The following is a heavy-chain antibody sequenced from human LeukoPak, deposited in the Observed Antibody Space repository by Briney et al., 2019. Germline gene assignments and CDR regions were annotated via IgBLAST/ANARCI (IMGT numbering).Heavy chain of an antibody. CDR3: ARFSGYSSPFDAFDI. J-gene: IGHJ3*02. V-gene: IGHV1-69*02. CDR2: IIPILGIA. Sequence: SVKVSCKASGGTFSSYTISWVRQAPAQGLEWMGRIIPILGIANYAQKFQGRVTITADKSTSTAYMELSSLRSEDTAVHYCARFSGYSSPFDAFDIWGQGTMVTVSS. D-gene: IGHD6-19*01. CDR1: GGTFSSYT.